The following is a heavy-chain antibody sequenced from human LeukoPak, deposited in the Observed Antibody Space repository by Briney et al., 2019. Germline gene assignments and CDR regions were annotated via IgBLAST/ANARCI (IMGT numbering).Heavy chain of an antibody. Sequence: SETLSLTCAAFGGSFSGYYWSWIRQPPGKGLEWIGEINHSGSTNYNPSLKSRVTISVDTSKSQFSLRLSSVTAADTAVYYCASVPGAYNYFDSWGQRDLVTVSS. CDR3: ASVPGAYNYFDS. J-gene: IGHJ5*01. D-gene: IGHD4/OR15-4a*01. V-gene: IGHV4-34*01. CDR2: INHSGST. CDR1: GGSFSGYY.